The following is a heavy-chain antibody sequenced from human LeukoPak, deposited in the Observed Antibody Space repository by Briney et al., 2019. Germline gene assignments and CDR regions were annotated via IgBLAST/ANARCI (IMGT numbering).Heavy chain of an antibody. CDR3: ARVGRGAAAGFDY. CDR1: GGSISNYY. J-gene: IGHJ4*02. V-gene: IGHV4-59*01. Sequence: SETLSLTCTVSGGSISNYYWSWIRQPPGKGLEWIGYIYYSGSTNYNPSLKRRVTISVDASKNQFSLKLTSVTAADTAVYYCARVGRGAAAGFDYWGLGTLVTVSS. CDR2: IYYSGST. D-gene: IGHD6-13*01.